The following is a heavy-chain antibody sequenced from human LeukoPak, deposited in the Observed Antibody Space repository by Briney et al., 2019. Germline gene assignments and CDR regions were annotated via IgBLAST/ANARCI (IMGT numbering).Heavy chain of an antibody. CDR2: ISYDGSNK. D-gene: IGHD2-2*01. CDR1: GFTFSSYA. Sequence: GGSLRLSCAASGFTFSSYAMHWVRQAPGKGLEWVAVISYDGSNKYYADSVKGRFTISRDNSKNTLYLQMNSLRAEDTAVYYCARFYGRAAAFDYWGQGTLVTVSS. CDR3: ARFYGRAAAFDY. V-gene: IGHV3-30-3*01. J-gene: IGHJ4*02.